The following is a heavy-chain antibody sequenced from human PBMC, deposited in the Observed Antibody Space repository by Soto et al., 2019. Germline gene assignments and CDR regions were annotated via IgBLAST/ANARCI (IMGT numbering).Heavy chain of an antibody. J-gene: IGHJ4*02. D-gene: IGHD3-22*01. CDR1: GFTFSSYA. CDR2: ISGSGGST. CDR3: AKTIADNTYYDSFFDY. Sequence: EVQLLESGGGLVQPGGSLRLSCAASGFTFSSYAMSWVRQAPGKGLEWVSAISGSGGSTYYADSVKGRFTISRDNSKNTLYLQMNSLRAEDTAVYYCAKTIADNTYYDSFFDYWGQGTLVTVSS. V-gene: IGHV3-23*01.